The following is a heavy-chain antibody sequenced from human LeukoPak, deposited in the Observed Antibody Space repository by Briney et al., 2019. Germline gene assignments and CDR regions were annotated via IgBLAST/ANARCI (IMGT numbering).Heavy chain of an antibody. CDR2: IYYSGST. J-gene: IGHJ4*02. D-gene: IGHD6-13*01. CDR1: GGSFSSSSYY. CDR3: ARAMGGIAAAGIAGGDYDY. V-gene: IGHV4-39*07. Sequence: PSETLSLTCTVSGGSFSSSSYYWGWIRQPPGKGLEWIGSIYYSGSTYYNPSLKSRVTISVDTSKNQFSLKLSSVTAADTAVYYCARAMGGIAAAGIAGGDYDYWGQGTLVTVSS.